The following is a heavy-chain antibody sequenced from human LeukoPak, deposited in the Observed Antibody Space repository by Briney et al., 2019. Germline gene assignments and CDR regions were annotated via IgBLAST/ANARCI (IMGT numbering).Heavy chain of an antibody. J-gene: IGHJ4*02. Sequence: ETLSLTCTVSGGSISTTSYYWGWVRQAPGKGLEWVSSISSSSSYIYYADSVKGRFTISRDNAKNSLYLQMNSLRAEDTAVYYCARDRYCSSTSCYFDYWGQGTLVTVSS. CDR3: ARDRYCSSTSCYFDY. D-gene: IGHD2-2*01. V-gene: IGHV3-21*01. CDR2: ISSSSSYI. CDR1: GGSISTTSYY.